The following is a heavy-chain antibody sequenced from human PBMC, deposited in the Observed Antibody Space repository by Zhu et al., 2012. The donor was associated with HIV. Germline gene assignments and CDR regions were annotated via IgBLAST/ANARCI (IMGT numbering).Heavy chain of an antibody. J-gene: IGHJ4*01. D-gene: IGHD6-19*01. CDR3: AKRSPPXAVAEYYFDY. CDR2: NYYTGSP. V-gene: IGHV4-61*01. Sequence: QVQLQESGPGLVKPSETLSLTCTVSGDSVSTTYYYWSWIRQPPGEGLEWIGNNYYTGSPNYNPALKSRVTISIDTSKNPVSLKLRSVTAADTAVYFCAKRSPPXAVAEYYFDYWGHGILVTVSS. CDR1: GDSVSTTYYY.